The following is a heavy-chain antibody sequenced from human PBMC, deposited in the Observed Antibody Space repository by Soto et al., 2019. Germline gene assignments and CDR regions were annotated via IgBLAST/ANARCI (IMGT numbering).Heavy chain of an antibody. V-gene: IGHV1-46*01. J-gene: IGHJ6*02. D-gene: IGHD6-13*01. Sequence: ASVKVSCKASGYTFTSYYMHWVRQAPGQGLEWMGIINPSGGSTSYAQKFQGRVTMTRDTSTSTVYMELSSLRSEDTAVYYCAREAWKNIAAAGTNGMDVWGQGTTVTVSS. CDR3: AREAWKNIAAAGTNGMDV. CDR2: INPSGGST. CDR1: GYTFTSYY.